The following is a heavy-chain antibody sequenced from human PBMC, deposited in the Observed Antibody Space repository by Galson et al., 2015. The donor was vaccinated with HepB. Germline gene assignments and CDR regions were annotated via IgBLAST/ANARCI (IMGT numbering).Heavy chain of an antibody. V-gene: IGHV6-1*01. CDR3: ERGWFGEFSWLGS. CDR2: TYYRSKWYN. CDR1: GDSVSSNSAA. J-gene: IGHJ4*02. D-gene: IGHD3-10*01. Sequence: CAISGDSVSSNSAAWNWIRQSPSRGLEWLGRTYYRSKWYNDYAVSVKSRITINPDTSKNQFSLQLNSVTPDDTAVYYCERGWFGEFSWLGSWGQGTLVTVSS.